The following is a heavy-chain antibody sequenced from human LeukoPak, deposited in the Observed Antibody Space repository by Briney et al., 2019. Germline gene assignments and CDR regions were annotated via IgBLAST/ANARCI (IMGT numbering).Heavy chain of an antibody. CDR3: AKDRPRRVYSSGWYPSYYFDY. Sequence: GGSLRLSCAASGFTFSSYGMHWVRQAPGKGLEWVAFIRYDGSNKYYADSVKGRFTISRDNAKNPLYLQMNSLRAEDTALYYCAKDRPRRVYSSGWYPSYYFDYWGQGTMVTVSS. D-gene: IGHD6-19*01. CDR1: GFTFSSYG. J-gene: IGHJ4*02. CDR2: IRYDGSNK. V-gene: IGHV3-30*02.